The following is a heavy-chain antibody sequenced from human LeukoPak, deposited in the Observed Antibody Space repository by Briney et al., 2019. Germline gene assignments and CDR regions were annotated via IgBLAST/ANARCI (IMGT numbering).Heavy chain of an antibody. CDR1: GGTFSSYA. D-gene: IGHD6-13*01. J-gene: IGHJ6*02. V-gene: IGHV1-69*13. CDR3: ARDQRYSSSWFGMDV. Sequence: ASVKVSCKASGGTFSSYAISWVRQAPGQGLEWMGGIIPIFGTANYAQKFQGRVTITADESTTTAYMELSSLRSEDTAVYYCARDQRYSSSWFGMDVWGQGTTVTVSS. CDR2: IIPIFGTA.